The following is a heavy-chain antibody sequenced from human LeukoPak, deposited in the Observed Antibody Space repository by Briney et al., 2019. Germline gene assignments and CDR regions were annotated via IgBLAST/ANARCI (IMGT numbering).Heavy chain of an antibody. Sequence: SSETLSLTCTVSGGSISSYYWSWIRQPPGKGLEWIGYIYYSGSTNYNPSLKSRISISLDTSKNQFSLKLTSMTAADTAFYYCARRAYSDLYFDYWGQGTLVTVSS. CDR3: ARRAYSDLYFDY. J-gene: IGHJ4*02. D-gene: IGHD4-11*01. CDR2: IYYSGST. CDR1: GGSISSYY. V-gene: IGHV4-59*08.